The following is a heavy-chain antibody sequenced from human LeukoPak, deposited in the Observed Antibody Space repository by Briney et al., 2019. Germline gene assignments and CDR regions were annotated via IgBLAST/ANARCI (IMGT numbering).Heavy chain of an antibody. CDR1: KFTFSTYS. Sequence: GGSLRLSCAAAKFTFSTYSMNWVRQAPGKGLEWVSYISSSSSTIYYGDSVKGRFTISRDNAKNSLYLQMNSLRDEDTAVYYCARDQGAVAGRGLNYWGQGTLVTVSS. J-gene: IGHJ4*02. CDR3: ARDQGAVAGRGLNY. V-gene: IGHV3-48*02. CDR2: ISSSSSTI. D-gene: IGHD6-19*01.